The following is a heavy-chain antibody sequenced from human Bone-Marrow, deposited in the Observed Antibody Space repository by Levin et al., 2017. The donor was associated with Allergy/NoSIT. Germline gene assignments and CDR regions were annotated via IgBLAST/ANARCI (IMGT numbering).Heavy chain of an antibody. J-gene: IGHJ3*02. V-gene: IGHV1-2*02. CDR2: INPNSGGT. D-gene: IGHD3-16*02. CDR3: ARPGYVWGSYRRSEGAFDI. CDR1: GYTFTGYY. Sequence: GGSLRLSCKASGYTFTGYYMHWVRQAPGQGLEWMGWINPNSGGTNYAQKFQGRVTMTRDTSISTAYMELSRLRSDDTAVYYCARPGYVWGSYRRSEGAFDIWGQGTMVTVSS.